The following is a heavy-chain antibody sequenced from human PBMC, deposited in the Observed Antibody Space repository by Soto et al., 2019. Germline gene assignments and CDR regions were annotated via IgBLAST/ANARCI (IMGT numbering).Heavy chain of an antibody. CDR3: AKDGSSSGVVTALVY. CDR1: GFTFSSYG. J-gene: IGHJ4*02. D-gene: IGHD2-21*02. CDR2: ISYDGSNK. V-gene: IGHV3-30*18. Sequence: GGSLRLSCAASGFTFSSYGMHWVRQAPGKGLEWVAVISYDGSNKYYADSVKGRFTISRDNSKNTLYLQMNSLRAEDTAVYYCAKDGSSSGVVTALVYWGQGTLVTVSS.